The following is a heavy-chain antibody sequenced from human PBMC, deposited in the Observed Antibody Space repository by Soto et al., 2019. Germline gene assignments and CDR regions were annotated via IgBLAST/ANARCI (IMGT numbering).Heavy chain of an antibody. D-gene: IGHD3-3*01. V-gene: IGHV1-69*13. Sequence: SVKVSCKASGGTFSGYGISWVRQAPGQGLEWMGGVIPILASTYYAQDFQGRITITADESTSTVYMELRRLRSDDTAVYYCARGAGIFGLVAFDYWGQGTLVTVSS. J-gene: IGHJ4*02. CDR1: GGTFSGYG. CDR2: VIPILAST. CDR3: ARGAGIFGLVAFDY.